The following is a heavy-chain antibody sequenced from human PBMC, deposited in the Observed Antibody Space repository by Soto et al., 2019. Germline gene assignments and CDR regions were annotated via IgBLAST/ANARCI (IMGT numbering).Heavy chain of an antibody. CDR1: GYTFTGYA. D-gene: IGHD6-19*01. V-gene: IGHV1-3*05. Sequence: QVQLVQSGAEEKKPGASVKVSCKASGYTFTGYAMHGVRQAPGQRLEWMGWINAGNGNTKYSQKFQGRVTITRDTSVSAAYVALSTLRSEDTAVYYCARAVAVAADFDYWGQGTLVTVSS. CDR3: ARAVAVAADFDY. CDR2: INAGNGNT. J-gene: IGHJ4*02.